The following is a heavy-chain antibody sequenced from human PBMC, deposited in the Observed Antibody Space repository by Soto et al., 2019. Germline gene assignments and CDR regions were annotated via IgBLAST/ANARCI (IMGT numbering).Heavy chain of an antibody. CDR1: GFTFSSYA. J-gene: IGHJ5*02. V-gene: IGHV3-23*01. CDR3: ARHPDGYCSSTSCQPVYWFDP. CDR2: ISGSGGST. D-gene: IGHD2-2*01. Sequence: EVQLLESGGGLVQPGGSLRLSCAASGFTFSSYAMSWVRQAPGKGLEWVSAISGSGGSTYYADSVKGRFTISRDNSKNTLYLQMNSLRAEDTAVYYCARHPDGYCSSTSCQPVYWFDPWGQGTLVTVSS.